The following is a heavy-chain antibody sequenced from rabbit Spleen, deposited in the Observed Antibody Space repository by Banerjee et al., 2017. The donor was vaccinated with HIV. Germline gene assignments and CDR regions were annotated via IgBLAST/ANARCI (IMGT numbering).Heavy chain of an antibody. CDR2: INAATAKP. CDR3: ARSPTNTYGRTFNL. Sequence: QSLEESGGDLVKPGASLTLTCTASGFSSSSVYRIYWVRQAPGKGLEWIACINAATAKPVYATWAKGRFTISRTSSTTVTLRMTSLTAADTATYFCARSPTNTYGRTFNLWGPGTLVTVS. J-gene: IGHJ4*01. CDR1: GFSSSSVYR. V-gene: IGHV1S40*01. D-gene: IGHD6-1*01.